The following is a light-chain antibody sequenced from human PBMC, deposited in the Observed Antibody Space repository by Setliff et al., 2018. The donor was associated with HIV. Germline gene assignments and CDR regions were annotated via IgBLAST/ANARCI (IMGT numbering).Light chain of an antibody. CDR1: SGDVGGHNH. J-gene: IGLJ1*01. CDR3: CSYAGSSTYV. Sequence: QSVLTQPASVSGSPGQSITISCTGTSGDVGGHNHVSWYQQHPGKAPKLMIYEVSKRPSGVSNRFSGSKSGNTASLTISGLQAEDEADYYCCSYAGSSTYVFGTGTKVTVL. V-gene: IGLV2-23*02. CDR2: EVS.